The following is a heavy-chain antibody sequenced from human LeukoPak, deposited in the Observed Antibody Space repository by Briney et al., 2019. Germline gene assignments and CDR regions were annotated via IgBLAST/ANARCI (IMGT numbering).Heavy chain of an antibody. J-gene: IGHJ4*02. V-gene: IGHV3-48*02. CDR3: ARDLRPYSSGCFNY. D-gene: IGHD6-19*01. Sequence: GRSLRLSCAASGFTFSDYGMNWVCQAPGKGLEWVSYISSSSSPIHYADSVKGRFSISRDNAKNSLYLQMNSLRDEDTAVYYCARDLRPYSSGCFNYWGQGTLVTVSS. CDR2: ISSSSSPI. CDR1: GFTFSDYG.